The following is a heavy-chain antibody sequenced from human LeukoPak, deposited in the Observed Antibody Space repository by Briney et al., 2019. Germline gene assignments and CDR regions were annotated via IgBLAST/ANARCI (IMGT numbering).Heavy chain of an antibody. J-gene: IGHJ4*02. Sequence: SETLSLTCTVSGVSISSSSYYWGWIRQPPGKGLEWIGNIYYSRGTYYKSSLKSRVTISVDTSKNQFSLKLSSVTAADTAVYYCARHWDGAYCRKRDYWGQGMLVTVSS. D-gene: IGHD4/OR15-4a*01. CDR3: ARHWDGAYCRKRDY. CDR2: IYYSRGT. V-gene: IGHV4-39*01. CDR1: GVSISSSSYY.